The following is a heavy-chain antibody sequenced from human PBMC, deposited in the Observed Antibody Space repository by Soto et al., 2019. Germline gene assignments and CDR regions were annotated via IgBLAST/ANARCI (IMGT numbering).Heavy chain of an antibody. CDR2: INAGNGNT. Sequence: ASVKVSCKASGYTFTSSAMHWVRQAPGQRLEWMGWINAGNGNTKYSQKFQGRVTITRDTSASTAYMELSSLRSEDTAVYYFSRDMPGIGVADYWCQPTLVTVS. V-gene: IGHV1-3*01. CDR3: SRDMPGIGVADY. CDR1: GYTFTSSA. D-gene: IGHD6-19*01. J-gene: IGHJ4*02.